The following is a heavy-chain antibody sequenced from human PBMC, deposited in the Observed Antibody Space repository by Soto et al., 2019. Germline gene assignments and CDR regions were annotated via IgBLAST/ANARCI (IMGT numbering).Heavy chain of an antibody. J-gene: IGHJ5*02. D-gene: IGHD5-12*01. CDR3: ARVYSGHDSEIWFDP. V-gene: IGHV2-5*01. CDR1: GFSLSTSGVG. Sequence: SGPTLVNPTQTLTLTCTFSGFSLSTSGVGVGWIRQPPGKALEWLALIYWNDDKRYSPSLKSRLTITKDTFKNQVVLTMTNMDPVDTATYSCARVYSGHDSEIWFDPWGQGTLVTVSS. CDR2: IYWNDDK.